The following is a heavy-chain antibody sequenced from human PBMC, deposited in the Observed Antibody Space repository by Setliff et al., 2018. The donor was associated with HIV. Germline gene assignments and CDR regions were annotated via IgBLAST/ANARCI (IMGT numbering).Heavy chain of an antibody. CDR2: IYYIGGT. CDR1: GGSISSHY. J-gene: IGHJ6*03. V-gene: IGHV4-59*11. Sequence: NPSETLSLTCSVSGGSISSHYWSWIRQPPGKGLELIGYIYYIGGTNYNPSLESRVTISIDTSKSQFSLKLTSVSAADTAIYYCARVPYPADYYMDVWGKGTTVTVSS. CDR3: ARVPYPADYYMDV. D-gene: IGHD6-19*01.